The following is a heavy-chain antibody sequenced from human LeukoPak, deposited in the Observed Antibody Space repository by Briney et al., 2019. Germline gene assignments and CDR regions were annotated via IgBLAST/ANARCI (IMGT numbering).Heavy chain of an antibody. V-gene: IGHV3-48*03. CDR1: GFTFSSYE. D-gene: IGHD3-9*01. CDR3: ARGTSPYDILTGYLY. CDR2: ISSSGSTI. J-gene: IGHJ4*02. Sequence: GGSLRLSCAASGFTFSSYEMNWVRQAPGKGLEWGSYISSSGSTIYYADSVKGRFTISRDNAKNSLYLQMNSLRAEDTAVYYCARGTSPYDILTGYLYWGQGTLVTVSS.